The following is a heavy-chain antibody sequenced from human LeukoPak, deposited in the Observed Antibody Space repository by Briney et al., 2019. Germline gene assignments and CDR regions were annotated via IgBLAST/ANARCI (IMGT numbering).Heavy chain of an antibody. V-gene: IGHV3-74*01. CDR3: ARDRQYGMDV. Sequence: GGSLRLSCAASGFTFSSYWMHWVRQAPGKGLVWVSRINTDGSTTNYADSVKGRFTISRDNAKNTLYLQMNSLRGEDAAVYYCARDRQYGMDVWRQGTTVTVSS. CDR1: GFTFSSYW. CDR2: INTDGSTT. J-gene: IGHJ6*02.